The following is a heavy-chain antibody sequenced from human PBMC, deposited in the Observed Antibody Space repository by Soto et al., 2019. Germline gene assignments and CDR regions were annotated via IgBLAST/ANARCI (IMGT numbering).Heavy chain of an antibody. Sequence: QVQLQESGPGLVKPSQTLSLTCTVSGGSISSGDYYWSWIRQPPGKGLEWIGYIYYSGSTYYNPSLKRRVTISVDTSKTQFSLKLSSVTAEDTAVYYCARGEWNDAFDIWGQGTMVTVSS. V-gene: IGHV4-30-4*01. CDR2: IYYSGST. J-gene: IGHJ3*02. CDR1: GGSISSGDYY. CDR3: ARGEWNDAFDI. D-gene: IGHD3-3*01.